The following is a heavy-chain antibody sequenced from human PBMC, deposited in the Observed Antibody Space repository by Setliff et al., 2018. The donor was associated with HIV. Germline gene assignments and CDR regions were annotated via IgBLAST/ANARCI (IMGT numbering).Heavy chain of an antibody. J-gene: IGHJ4*02. D-gene: IGHD6-6*01. CDR1: GYTFTAYA. CDR2: INAGNGNT. CDR3: VREMFMYTSSEGFPFDF. V-gene: IGHV1-3*01. Sequence: ASVKVSCKASGYTFTAYAMHWVRQAPGQRLEWMGRINAGNGNTKYSQKFQGRVTITRDTSASTVYMELSSLRSEDTAMYYCVREMFMYTSSEGFPFDFWGQGTLVTVSS.